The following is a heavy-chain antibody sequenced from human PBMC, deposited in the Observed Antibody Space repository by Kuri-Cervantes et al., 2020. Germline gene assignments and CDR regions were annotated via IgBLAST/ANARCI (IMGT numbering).Heavy chain of an antibody. Sequence: GESLKISCAASVFTFSSHTMHWVRQAPGKGLEWVAVISYDGSNKHYADSVKGRFTISRDNSKNTLFLQVNSLRVEDTAVYFCARGGDREMVELAVGYWGQGTLVTVSS. D-gene: IGHD1-7*01. V-gene: IGHV3-30-3*01. CDR3: ARGGDREMVELAVGY. CDR1: VFTFSSHT. CDR2: ISYDGSNK. J-gene: IGHJ4*02.